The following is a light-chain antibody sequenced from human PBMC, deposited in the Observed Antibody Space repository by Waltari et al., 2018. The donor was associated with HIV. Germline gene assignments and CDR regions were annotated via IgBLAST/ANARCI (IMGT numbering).Light chain of an antibody. Sequence: SALTQPPSASGSPGQSVTLSCTATSSDVGGYNFVSWYQQHPGKAPKLMIFEVTTRPSGVPARFSGSKTGNTASLTVSGLQADDEADYYCSSYAGGNNLVFGGGTKRTVL. CDR1: SSDVGGYNF. J-gene: IGLJ2*01. V-gene: IGLV2-8*01. CDR3: SSYAGGNNLV. CDR2: EVT.